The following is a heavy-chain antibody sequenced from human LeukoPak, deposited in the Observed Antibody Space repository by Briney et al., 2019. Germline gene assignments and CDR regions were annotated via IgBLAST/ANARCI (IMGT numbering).Heavy chain of an antibody. CDR3: ASHYYGSGSYYFPFDY. Sequence: SETLSLTCTVSGGSISSYYWSWIRQPPGKGLEWIGYIYYSGSTNYNPSLKSRVTISVDTSKNQFSLKLSSVTAADTAVYYCASHYYGSGSYYFPFDYWGQGTLVTVSS. V-gene: IGHV4-59*01. CDR1: GGSISSYY. CDR2: IYYSGST. D-gene: IGHD3-10*01. J-gene: IGHJ4*02.